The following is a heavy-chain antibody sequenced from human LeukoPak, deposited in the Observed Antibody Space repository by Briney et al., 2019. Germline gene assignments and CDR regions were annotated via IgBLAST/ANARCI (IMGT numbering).Heavy chain of an antibody. D-gene: IGHD4-17*01. J-gene: IGHJ4*02. Sequence: QSGGSLKLSCAASVLSGSHDYVSWVRHAPRKGLEWVSAISGSGDNTYYADSAKGRFTLSRDNSKNTLYLQMNSLRAEDTAVYYCAKHKENYGDSCLDDYWGQGTLVTVSS. CDR1: VLSGSHDY. CDR2: ISGSGDNT. CDR3: AKHKENYGDSCLDDY. V-gene: IGHV3-23*01.